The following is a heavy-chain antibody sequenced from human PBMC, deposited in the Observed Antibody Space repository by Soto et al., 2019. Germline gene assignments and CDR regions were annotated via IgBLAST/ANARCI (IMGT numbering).Heavy chain of an antibody. Sequence: EVQLLESGGGLVQPGGSLRLSCAASGFTFSSYAMSWVRQAPGQGLEWVSAISGSGGSTYYADSVKGRFTISRDNSKNTLDLQMNSLRAEDTAVYYCANSRGVRGESYWGQGTLVTVSS. J-gene: IGHJ4*02. V-gene: IGHV3-23*01. D-gene: IGHD3-10*01. CDR3: ANSRGVRGESY. CDR1: GFTFSSYA. CDR2: ISGSGGST.